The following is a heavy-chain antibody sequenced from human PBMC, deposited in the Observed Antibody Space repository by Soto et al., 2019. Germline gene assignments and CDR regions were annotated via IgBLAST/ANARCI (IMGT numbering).Heavy chain of an antibody. CDR2: IYYSGST. CDR3: ASFYYYDSSGYYYVDY. J-gene: IGHJ4*02. D-gene: IGHD3-22*01. V-gene: IGHV4-59*01. CDR1: GGSISSYY. Sequence: QVQLQESGPGLVKPSETLSLTCTVSGGSISSYYWSWIRQPPGKGLEWIGYIYYSGSTNYNPSLKSRVTISVDTSKNQFSLKLSSVTAADTAVYYCASFYYYDSSGYYYVDYWGQGTLVTVSS.